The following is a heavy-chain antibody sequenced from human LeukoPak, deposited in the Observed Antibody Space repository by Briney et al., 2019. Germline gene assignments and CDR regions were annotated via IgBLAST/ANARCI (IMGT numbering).Heavy chain of an antibody. Sequence: PSETLSLTCAVYGGSFSGYYWSWIRQPPGKGLEWIGEINHSGSTNYNPSLKSRVTISVDTSKNQFSLQLSSVTAADTAVYYCARGGDEVNPYYYYMDVWGKGTTVTVSS. CDR1: GGSFSGYY. D-gene: IGHD3-16*01. CDR2: INHSGST. CDR3: ARGGDEVNPYYYYMDV. V-gene: IGHV4-34*01. J-gene: IGHJ6*03.